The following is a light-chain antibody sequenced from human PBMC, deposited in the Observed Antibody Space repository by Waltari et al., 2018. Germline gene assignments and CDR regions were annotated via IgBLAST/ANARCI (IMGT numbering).Light chain of an antibody. CDR2: AAS. CDR3: QQSNSFPWT. V-gene: IGKV1-12*01. J-gene: IGKJ1*01. Sequence: DIHTTQFPSYVSSSVGDRVTITCRASQGISSWLDWYQQKPGKAPKLLSYAASLLQSGVPLRFSGSGSGTDFSLTISSLQPEDFATYYCQQSNSFPWTFGQGTKVEIK. CDR1: QGISSW.